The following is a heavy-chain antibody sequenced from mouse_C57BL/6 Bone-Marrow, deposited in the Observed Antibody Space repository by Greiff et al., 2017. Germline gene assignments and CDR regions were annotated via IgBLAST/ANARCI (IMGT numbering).Heavy chain of an antibody. V-gene: IGHV1-55*01. CDR1: GYTFTSYW. CDR2: IYPGSGST. CDR3: AREDYGYYVNYAMDY. D-gene: IGHD2-3*01. Sequence: QVQLQQPGAELVKPGASVKMSCKASGYTFTSYWITWVKQRPGQGLEWIGDIYPGSGSTNYNEKFKSKATLTVDTSYSTAYMQLSSLTSEDSAVYYCAREDYGYYVNYAMDYWGQGTSVTVSS. J-gene: IGHJ4*01.